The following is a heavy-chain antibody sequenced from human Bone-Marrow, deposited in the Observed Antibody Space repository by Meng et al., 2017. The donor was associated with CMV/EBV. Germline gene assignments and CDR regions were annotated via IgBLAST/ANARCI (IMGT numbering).Heavy chain of an antibody. CDR3: AKDYGSGSWYLDY. D-gene: IGHD3-10*01. CDR2: IWYDGSNK. J-gene: IGHJ4*02. Sequence: GGPLRLSCAASGFTFSSYGMHWVRQAPGKGLEWVAVIWYDGSNKYYADSVKGRFTISRDNSKNTLYLQMNSLRAEDTAVYYCAKDYGSGSWYLDYWGQGTLVTVSS. CDR1: GFTFSSYG. V-gene: IGHV3-33*06.